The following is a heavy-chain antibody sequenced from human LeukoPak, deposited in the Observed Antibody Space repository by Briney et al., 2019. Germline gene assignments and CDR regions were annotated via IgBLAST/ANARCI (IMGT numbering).Heavy chain of an antibody. CDR1: GFTFDDYA. J-gene: IGHJ4*02. CDR2: ISLTSGSI. D-gene: IGHD6-13*01. V-gene: IGHV3-9*01. Sequence: GRSLRLSCAASGFTFDDYAMHWVRHAPGQGLGWDSGISLTSGSIGYAASVKGRFTISRDNAKNTLYLQMNSLRAEDTALYYCAKDVYSSSWYGGFDYWGQGTLVTVSS. CDR3: AKDVYSSSWYGGFDY.